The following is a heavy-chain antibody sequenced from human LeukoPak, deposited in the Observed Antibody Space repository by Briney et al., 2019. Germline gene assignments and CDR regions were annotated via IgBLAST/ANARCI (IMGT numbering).Heavy chain of an antibody. D-gene: IGHD1-1*01. CDR2: ISGSGGST. V-gene: IGHV3-23*01. CDR1: GFTFSSYA. J-gene: IGHJ4*02. Sequence: GGSLRLSCAASGFTFSSYAMSWVRQAPGKGLEWVSAISGSGGSTYYADSVKGRFTISRDNSKNTLYLQMNSLRAEDTAVYYCAKVSGGLERRFLDHWGQGTLVTVSS. CDR3: AKVSGGLERRFLDH.